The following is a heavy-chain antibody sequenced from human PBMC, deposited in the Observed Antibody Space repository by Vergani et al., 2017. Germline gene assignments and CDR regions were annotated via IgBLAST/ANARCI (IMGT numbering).Heavy chain of an antibody. J-gene: IGHJ4*02. CDR3: ARHTTYTDS. CDR1: EYSFGNYW. D-gene: IGHD1-1*01. V-gene: IGHV5-51*01. Sequence: EVELVQSGPEMRKPGESLKISCKGSEYSFGNYWIGWVRQMPGKGLEWMGIIYPADSDTRYSPSFQGQVTISADKSISTAFLHWDSLKASDTALYYCARHTTYTDSWGQGTLVTVSS. CDR2: IYPADSDT.